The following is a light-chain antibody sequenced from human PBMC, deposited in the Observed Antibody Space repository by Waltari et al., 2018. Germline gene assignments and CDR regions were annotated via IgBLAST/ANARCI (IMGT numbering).Light chain of an antibody. CDR1: SSDVGRYDY. CDR3: YSYAATYSI. V-gene: IGLV2-11*01. J-gene: IGLJ2*01. Sequence: QSALTQPRPVSGSPGQSVTISCTGSSSDVGRYDYVSWYQQRPGKPPKLIISEVSQRPSGVPDRFSGSKSGNTASLTISGLQADDEADYYCYSYAATYSIFGGGTKLTVL. CDR2: EVS.